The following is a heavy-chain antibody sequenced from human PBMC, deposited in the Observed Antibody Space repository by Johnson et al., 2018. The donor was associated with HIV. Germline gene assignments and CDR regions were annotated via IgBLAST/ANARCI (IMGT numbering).Heavy chain of an antibody. Sequence: VQLVESGGGVVRPGGSLRLSCAASGFTFDDYGMSWVRQAPGKGLEWVSAIGTAGDTYYPGSVKGRFTISRENAKNSLYLQMNSLRAGDTAVYYCARGGSRTTIFGVDINLGGFDIWGQGTRVTVSS. V-gene: IGHV3-13*01. CDR2: IGTAGDT. D-gene: IGHD3-3*01. CDR3: ARGGSRTTIFGVDINLGGFDI. J-gene: IGHJ3*02. CDR1: GFTFDDYG.